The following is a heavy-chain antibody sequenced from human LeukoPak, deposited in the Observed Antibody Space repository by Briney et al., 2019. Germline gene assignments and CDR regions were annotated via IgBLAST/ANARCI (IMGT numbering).Heavy chain of an antibody. J-gene: IGHJ4*02. CDR2: ISGNGGST. Sequence: GGSLRLSCAASGFTFSSYAMSWVRQAPGKGLEWVSAISGNGGSTYYADSVKGRFTISRDNSKNTLYLQMNSLRAEDTAVYYCAKHYDILTGYYTYFDYWGQGTLVTVSS. V-gene: IGHV3-23*01. CDR3: AKHYDILTGYYTYFDY. D-gene: IGHD3-9*01. CDR1: GFTFSSYA.